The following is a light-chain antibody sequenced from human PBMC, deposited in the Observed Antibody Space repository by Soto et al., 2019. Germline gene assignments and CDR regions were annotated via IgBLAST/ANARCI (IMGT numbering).Light chain of an antibody. CDR1: QSVSSNY. CDR2: SAS. J-gene: IGKJ5*01. Sequence: EIVLTQSPGTSSLSPGERVTLSCRASQSVSSNYLAWYQQKPGQAPRLLIYSASSRATGIPDRFSGSGSGTDFTLTISRLEPEDFAVYYCQQHGSSPITFGQGTRLDIK. CDR3: QQHGSSPIT. V-gene: IGKV3-20*01.